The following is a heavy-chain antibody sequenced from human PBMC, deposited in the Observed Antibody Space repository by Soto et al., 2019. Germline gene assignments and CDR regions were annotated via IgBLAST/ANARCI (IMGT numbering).Heavy chain of an antibody. CDR2: ISYDGSNK. CDR3: ARAGGDYGYYGMDV. CDR1: GFTFSSYA. Sequence: SLRLSCAASGFTFSSYAMHWVRQAPGKGLEWVAVISYDGSNKYYADSVKGRFTISRDNSKNTLYLQMNSLRAEDTAVYDCARAGGDYGYYGMDVWGQGTTVTVSS. D-gene: IGHD2-21*02. V-gene: IGHV3-30-3*01. J-gene: IGHJ6*02.